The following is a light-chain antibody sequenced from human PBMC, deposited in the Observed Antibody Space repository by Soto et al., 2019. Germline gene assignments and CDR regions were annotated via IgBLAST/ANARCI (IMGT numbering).Light chain of an antibody. CDR2: GAS. CDR1: QSVSSSY. Sequence: DIVLTQSPGTLSLSPGERATLSCRASQSVSSSYLAWYQQKPGQAPRLLIYGASSRATGIPDRFSGSGSGTDFTLTISRLESEDFTVYYCQQYGSSITFGQGTRLEMK. CDR3: QQYGSSIT. J-gene: IGKJ5*01. V-gene: IGKV3-20*01.